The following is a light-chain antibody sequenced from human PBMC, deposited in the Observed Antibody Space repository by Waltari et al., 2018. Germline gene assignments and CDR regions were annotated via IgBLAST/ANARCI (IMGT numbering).Light chain of an antibody. V-gene: IGKV3-20*01. CDR1: QSVSSSN. Sequence: VLPQSPATLSLSPGERATLSCTASQSVSSSNLAWYQQKPGQAPRLLIVGASSRTTGIPDRFSGSGSGTDFTLTISRLEPEDFAVYYCQQYATSPPDFGPGTKVDI. CDR3: QQYATSPPD. CDR2: GAS. J-gene: IGKJ3*01.